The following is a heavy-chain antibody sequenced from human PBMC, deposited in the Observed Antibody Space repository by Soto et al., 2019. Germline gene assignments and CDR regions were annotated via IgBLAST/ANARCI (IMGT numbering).Heavy chain of an antibody. Sequence: ASETLSLTCTVPGASTTGSSYWSWIRPPAGKGLEWIGRFSLSGTTNYNPSPRSRVTMSADVSKNQFSLRLTSVTAADTALYYCARGLTPPGAPAWYYFDSWGQGTLVTVSS. CDR1: GASTTGSSY. J-gene: IGHJ4*02. D-gene: IGHD2-8*02. CDR3: ARGLTPPGAPAWYYFDS. CDR2: FSLSGTT. V-gene: IGHV4-4*07.